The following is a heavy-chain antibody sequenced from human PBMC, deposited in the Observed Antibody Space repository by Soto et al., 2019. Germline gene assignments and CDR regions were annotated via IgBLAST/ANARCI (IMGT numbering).Heavy chain of an antibody. V-gene: IGHV5-51*01. Sequence: GEFLKISCKGSGYSFTTYWIGWVRQMPGKGLEWMGIIYPGDSDTRYSPSFQGQVTISVDKSISAAYLQWSSLKASDSAIYYCARREGGRLDYWGQGTMVTVSS. CDR1: GYSFTTYW. CDR3: ARREGGRLDY. J-gene: IGHJ4*02. CDR2: IYPGDSDT.